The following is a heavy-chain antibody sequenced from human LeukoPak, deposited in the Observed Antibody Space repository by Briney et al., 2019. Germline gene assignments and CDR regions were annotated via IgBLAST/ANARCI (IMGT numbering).Heavy chain of an antibody. CDR3: ARVSYYYDSSGYYWFDP. Sequence: GGSLRLSCVASGFTFSDYYMSWIRQAPGKGLEWVSYISSSGSTIYYADSVKGRFTISRDNAKNSLYLQMNSLRAEDTAVYYCARVSYYYDSSGYYWFDPWGQGTLVTVSS. CDR2: ISSSGSTI. J-gene: IGHJ5*02. V-gene: IGHV3-11*04. D-gene: IGHD3-22*01. CDR1: GFTFSDYY.